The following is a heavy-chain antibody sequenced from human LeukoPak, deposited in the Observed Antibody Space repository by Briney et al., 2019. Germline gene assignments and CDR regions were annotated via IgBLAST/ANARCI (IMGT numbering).Heavy chain of an antibody. D-gene: IGHD6-19*01. CDR3: ARDYSSLSGFDY. CDR2: IYYRGST. V-gene: IGHV4-39*02. J-gene: IGHJ4*02. CDR1: GGSISSSSYY. Sequence: SETLSLTCTVSGGSISSSSYYWGWIRQPPGKGLEWIGSIYYRGSTYYNPSLKSRVTISVDTSKNQFSLKLSSVTAADTAVYYCARDYSSLSGFDYWGQGTLVTVSS.